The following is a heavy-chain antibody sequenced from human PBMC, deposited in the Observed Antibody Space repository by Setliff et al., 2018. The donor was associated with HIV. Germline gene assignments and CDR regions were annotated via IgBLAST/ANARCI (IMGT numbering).Heavy chain of an antibody. J-gene: IGHJ3*02. V-gene: IGHV3-48*04. CDR1: GFSFSTST. D-gene: IGHD2-8*02. CDR2: ITSNEVRI. CDR3: VRSVEYGFDT. Sequence: PWGSLRLSCAASGFSFSTSTMNWVRQAPGKGLEWVSYITSNEVRIYYADSVRGRFTISRNNAKNSLFLQMNSLTAEDTAVYYCVRSVEYGFDTWGQGTMVTVSS.